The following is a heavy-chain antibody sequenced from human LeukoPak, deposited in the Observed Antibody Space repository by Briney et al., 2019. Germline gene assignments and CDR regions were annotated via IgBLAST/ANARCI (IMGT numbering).Heavy chain of an antibody. D-gene: IGHD3-10*01. V-gene: IGHV4-59*12. CDR2: IYYTGST. Sequence: SETLSLTCTVSGGSISTYYWSWIRQPPGKGLEWIGYIYYTGSTSYNPSLKSRVTMSLDTSRNQFSLKLNSVTAADTAVYYCAKSNGYGLVDIWGQGTMVTVSS. CDR3: AKSNGYGLVDI. J-gene: IGHJ3*02. CDR1: GGSISTYY.